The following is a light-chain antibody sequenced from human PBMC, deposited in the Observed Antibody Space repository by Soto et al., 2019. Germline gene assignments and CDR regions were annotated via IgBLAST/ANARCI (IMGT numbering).Light chain of an antibody. CDR3: QVWDSSF. CDR1: NIGRKN. J-gene: IGLJ2*01. Sequence: SYELTQPLSVSVALGQTARITCGGNNIGRKNVHWYQRKPGQAPVLVIYRDNNRPSGIPERFSGSNSGNTATLTISRAQAGDEADHYCQVWDSSFFGGGTKLTVL. V-gene: IGLV3-9*01. CDR2: RDN.